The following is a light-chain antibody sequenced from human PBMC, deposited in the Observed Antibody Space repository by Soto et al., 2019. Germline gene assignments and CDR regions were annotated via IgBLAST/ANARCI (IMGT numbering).Light chain of an antibody. V-gene: IGKV3-15*01. CDR2: GAS. CDR1: QSLSSS. J-gene: IGKJ5*01. Sequence: EIVMTQSPATLSVSPGEGATLSCRSSQSLSSSLAWYQQKPGQAPRLLIYGASTRATGIPARFSGSGSGTEFTLTISSLQSEDFAVYYCQQYKNWPPITFGQGTRLEIK. CDR3: QQYKNWPPIT.